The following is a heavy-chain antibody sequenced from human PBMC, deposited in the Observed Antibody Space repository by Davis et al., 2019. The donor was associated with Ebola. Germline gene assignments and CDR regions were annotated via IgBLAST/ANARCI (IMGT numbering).Heavy chain of an antibody. CDR3: ATSDYGELDY. V-gene: IGHV3-23*01. Sequence: GGSLRLSCAASGFTFSSFAMSWVRQAPGKGLEWVSVTSGSGGNTYYGDSVKGRFTISRDNSKNTLYLQMSSLRAEDTAVYYCATSDYGELDYWGQGTLVTVSS. CDR2: TSGSGGNT. J-gene: IGHJ4*02. CDR1: GFTFSSFA. D-gene: IGHD4-17*01.